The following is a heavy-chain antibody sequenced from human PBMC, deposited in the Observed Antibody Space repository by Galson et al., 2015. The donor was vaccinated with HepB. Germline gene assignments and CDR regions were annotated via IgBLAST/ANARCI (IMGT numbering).Heavy chain of an antibody. D-gene: IGHD3-16*01. V-gene: IGHV3-23*01. CDR3: VKEGSWFGGDRFDP. CDR1: GFIFRHHA. Sequence: SLRLSCAGSGFIFRHHAMAWIRQAPGKGLEWVSGINGRGSTRSYSDAVKGRFSISRDNSKDTDFLRMDNLRAEDTAVYYCVKEGSWFGGDRFDPWGQGALVTVS. CDR2: INGRGSTR. J-gene: IGHJ5*02.